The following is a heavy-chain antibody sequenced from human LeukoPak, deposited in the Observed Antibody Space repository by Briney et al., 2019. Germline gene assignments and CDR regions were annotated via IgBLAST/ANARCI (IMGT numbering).Heavy chain of an antibody. J-gene: IGHJ5*02. CDR2: IYYSGST. D-gene: IGHD3-10*01. CDR1: GASITSFY. V-gene: IGHV4-59*01. CDR3: ARSRGSLDP. Sequence: SQTLSLTCTVSGASITSFYWSWIRQPPGKGLEWIGYIYYSGSTNYNPSLKSRVTISIDTSKNQSSLKLSSVTAADTAVYYCARSRGSLDPWGQGTLVTVSS.